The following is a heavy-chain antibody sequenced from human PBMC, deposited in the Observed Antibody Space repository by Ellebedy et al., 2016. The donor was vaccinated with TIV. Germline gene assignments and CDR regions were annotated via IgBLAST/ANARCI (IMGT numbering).Heavy chain of an antibody. J-gene: IGHJ3*01. CDR2: IKNDGTYT. CDR1: GFSFSTYW. Sequence: GESLEISXAASGFSFSTYWMHWVRQASGKGLVWVSHIKNDGTYTNYADSVRGRFTISRDNAKNTLYLQMNSLRADDTAVYYCAAAFDFWGQGTMVSVSS. V-gene: IGHV3-74*01. CDR3: AAAFDF.